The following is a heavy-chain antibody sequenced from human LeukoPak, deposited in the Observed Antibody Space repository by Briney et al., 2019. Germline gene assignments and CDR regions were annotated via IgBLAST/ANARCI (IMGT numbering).Heavy chain of an antibody. V-gene: IGHV4-30-4*08. CDR3: ARETDYGDYTDY. CDR1: Y. J-gene: IGHJ4*02. CDR2: IYYSGST. D-gene: IGHD4-17*01. Sequence: YWIGWVRQMPGKGLEWIGYIYYSGSTYYNPSLKSRVTISVDTSKNQFSLKLSSVTAADTAVYYCARETDYGDYTDYWGQGTLVTVSS.